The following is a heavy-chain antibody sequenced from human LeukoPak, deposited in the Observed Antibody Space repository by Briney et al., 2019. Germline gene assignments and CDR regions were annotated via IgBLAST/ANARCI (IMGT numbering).Heavy chain of an antibody. Sequence: PGGSLRLSCAAPGFTFSSYAMHWVRQAPGKGLEYVSAISSNGGSTYYANSVKGRFTISRDNSKNTLYLQMGSLRAEDMAVYYCARDRGIYSGSYLFDYWGQGTLVTVSS. D-gene: IGHD1-26*01. CDR3: ARDRGIYSGSYLFDY. CDR2: ISSNGGST. J-gene: IGHJ4*02. V-gene: IGHV3-64*01. CDR1: GFTFSSYA.